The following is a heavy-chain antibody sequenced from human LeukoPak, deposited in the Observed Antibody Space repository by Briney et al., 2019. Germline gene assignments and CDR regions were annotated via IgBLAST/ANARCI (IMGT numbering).Heavy chain of an antibody. V-gene: IGHV4-31*03. J-gene: IGHJ6*04. CDR2: IYYSGST. CDR1: GGSISSGGYY. CDR3: ARGPSDLDCYYYGMDV. Sequence: SQTLSLTCTVSGGSISSGGYYWSWIRQHPGKGLEWIGYIYYSGSTYYNPSLKSRVTISVDTSKNQFSLKLSSVTAADTAVYYCARGPSDLDCYYYGMDVWGKGTTVTVSS.